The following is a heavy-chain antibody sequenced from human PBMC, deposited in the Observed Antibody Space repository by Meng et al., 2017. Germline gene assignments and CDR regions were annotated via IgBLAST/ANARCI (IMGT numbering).Heavy chain of an antibody. V-gene: IGHV4-4*07. Sequence: SETLSLTCTVSGGSISSYYWSWIRQPAGKGLEWIGGIYTSGSTNYNPSLKSRVTMSVDTSKNQFSLKLSSVTAADTAVYYCARGFSVGYDSSGYYYVPPYFDYWGQGTLVTVSS. CDR2: IYTSGST. J-gene: IGHJ4*02. D-gene: IGHD3-22*01. CDR3: ARGFSVGYDSSGYYYVPPYFDY. CDR1: GGSISSYY.